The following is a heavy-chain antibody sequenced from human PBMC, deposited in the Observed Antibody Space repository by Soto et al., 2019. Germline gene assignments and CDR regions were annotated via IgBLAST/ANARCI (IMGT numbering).Heavy chain of an antibody. CDR3: ARGCSGGSCDPLWLVLTPDDGLDV. CDR1: GYTFSTYV. Sequence: QVQLVQSGPEVKRPGASVTVSCEASGYTFSTYVIHWVRQAPGQRLEWMGWINAGNGKTIYSQRFQGRVTFTRDTSASTAYLELNSLRSEDTAVYYCARGCSGGSCDPLWLVLTPDDGLDVWGQGTTVTVSS. J-gene: IGHJ6*02. V-gene: IGHV1-3*01. D-gene: IGHD2-15*01. CDR2: INAGNGKT.